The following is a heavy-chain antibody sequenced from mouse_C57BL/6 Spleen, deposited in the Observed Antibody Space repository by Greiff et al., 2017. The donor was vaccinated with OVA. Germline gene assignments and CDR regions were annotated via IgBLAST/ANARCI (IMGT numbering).Heavy chain of an antibody. CDR1: GFTFSDYG. J-gene: IGHJ2*01. CDR3: ARTIYYDCFDY. CDR2: ISSGSSTI. Sequence: EVKVVESGGGLVKPGGSLKLSCAASGFTFSDYGMHWVRQAPEKGLEWVAYISSGSSTIYYADTVKGRFTISRDNAKNTLFLQMTSLRSEDTAMYYCARTIYYDCFDYWGQGTTLTVSS. V-gene: IGHV5-17*01. D-gene: IGHD2-4*01.